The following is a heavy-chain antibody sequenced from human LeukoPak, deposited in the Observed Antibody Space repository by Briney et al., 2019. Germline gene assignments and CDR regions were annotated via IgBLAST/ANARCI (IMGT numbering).Heavy chain of an antibody. V-gene: IGHV3-23*01. D-gene: IGHD1-26*01. CDR1: GFPFSSYA. CDR2: ISNSDDST. Sequence: PGESLRLSCAASGFPFSSYAMSWVRQAPGKGLESVSTISNSDDSTYYADSVKGRFTISRDNSKNTLYLQMNSLRAEDTAVYYCARGPIVGATDDYWGQGTLVTVSS. CDR3: ARGPIVGATDDY. J-gene: IGHJ4*02.